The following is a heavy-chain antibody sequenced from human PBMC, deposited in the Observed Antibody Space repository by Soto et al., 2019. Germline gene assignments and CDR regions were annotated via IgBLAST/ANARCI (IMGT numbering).Heavy chain of an antibody. D-gene: IGHD3-22*01. J-gene: IGHJ5*02. CDR1: GFSFSDHF. Sequence: GGSLRLSCVVSGFSFSDHFMDWVRQAPGKGLEWIGRSRNKANGYSTEYAASVKGRFTISRDDSKNSVYLQMNSLKTEDTAVYYCTRVKTSSGCDLWGQGTLVTVSS. CDR2: SRNKANGYST. CDR3: TRVKTSSGCDL. V-gene: IGHV3-72*01.